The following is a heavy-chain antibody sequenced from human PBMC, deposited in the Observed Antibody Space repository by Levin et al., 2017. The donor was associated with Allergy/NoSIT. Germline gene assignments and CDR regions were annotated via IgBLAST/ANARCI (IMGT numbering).Heavy chain of an antibody. D-gene: IGHD3-10*01. CDR3: ARDQLGSGSYIYNYYYMDF. J-gene: IGHJ6*03. CDR2: IKKDASER. V-gene: IGHV3-7*04. CDR1: GFRFSDYW. Sequence: GESLKISCGASGFRFSDYWMSWVRQAPGKGLEWVANIKKDASERYYVDSVRGRFTISRDNAKNSLFLEMNSLRAEDTAVYYCARDQLGSGSYIYNYYYMDFWGTGTTVTVSS.